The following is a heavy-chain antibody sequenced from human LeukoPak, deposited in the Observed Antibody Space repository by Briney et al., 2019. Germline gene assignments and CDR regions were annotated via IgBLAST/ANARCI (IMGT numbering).Heavy chain of an antibody. CDR1: GFAFSSCA. Sequence: QSGGSLRLSCAASGFAFSSCALSWVRQAPGKGLEWVSTVSVNGGTTYYADSVKGRFTISRDNSKNTLYLQMNSLRAEDTAVYFCAKGLHGSGNYAFDYWGQGTLVTVSS. D-gene: IGHD3-10*01. CDR3: AKGLHGSGNYAFDY. CDR2: VSVNGGTT. J-gene: IGHJ4*02. V-gene: IGHV3-23*01.